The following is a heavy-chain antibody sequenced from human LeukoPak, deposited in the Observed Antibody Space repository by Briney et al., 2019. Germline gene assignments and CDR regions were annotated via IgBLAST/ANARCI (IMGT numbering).Heavy chain of an antibody. Sequence: ASVKVSCKASGYTFTSYGISWVRQAPGQELEWMGWISAYNGNTNYAQKLQGRVTMTTDTSTSTAYMELRSLRSDDTAVYYCAREGSYYDSSGYPLDAFDIWGQGTMVTVSS. CDR3: AREGSYYDSSGYPLDAFDI. J-gene: IGHJ3*02. D-gene: IGHD3-22*01. CDR2: ISAYNGNT. CDR1: GYTFTSYG. V-gene: IGHV1-18*01.